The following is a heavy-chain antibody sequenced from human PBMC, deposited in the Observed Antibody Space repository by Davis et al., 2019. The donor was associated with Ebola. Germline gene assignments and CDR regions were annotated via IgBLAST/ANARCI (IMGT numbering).Heavy chain of an antibody. D-gene: IGHD3-22*01. CDR2: INPNSGGT. Sequence: ASVKVSCKASGYTFTGYYMHWVRQAPGQGLEWMGWINPNSGGTNYAQKFQGRVTMTRDTSISTAYMELSRLRSDDTAVYYCARVTMIVVVSDAFDIWGQGTMVTVSS. CDR1: GYTFTGYY. J-gene: IGHJ3*02. V-gene: IGHV1-2*02. CDR3: ARVTMIVVVSDAFDI.